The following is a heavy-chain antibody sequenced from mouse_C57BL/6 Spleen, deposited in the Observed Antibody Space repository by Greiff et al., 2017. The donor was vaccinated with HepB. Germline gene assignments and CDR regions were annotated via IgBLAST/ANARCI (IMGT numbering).Heavy chain of an antibody. D-gene: IGHD1-1*01. J-gene: IGHJ1*03. CDR2: IYPGSGNT. V-gene: IGHV1-81*01. Sequence: QVQLQQSGAELARPGASVKLSCKASGYTFTSYGISWVKQRTGQGLEWIGEIYPGSGNTYYNEKFKGKATLTADKSSSTAYMQLRSLTSEDSAVYICARRDYGSSYRYFDVWGTGTTVTVSS. CDR1: GYTFTSYG. CDR3: ARRDYGSSYRYFDV.